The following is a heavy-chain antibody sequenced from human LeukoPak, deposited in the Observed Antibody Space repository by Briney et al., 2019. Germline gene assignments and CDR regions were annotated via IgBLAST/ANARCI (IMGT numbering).Heavy chain of an antibody. CDR3: ARDRYCSSTSCYEYYYFDY. CDR1: GGTFSSYA. V-gene: IGHV1-18*01. J-gene: IGHJ4*02. Sequence: GASVKVSCKASGGTFSSYAISWVRQAPGQGLEWMGWISAYNGNTNYAQKLQGRVTMTTDTSTSTAYMELRSLRSDDTAVYYCARDRYCSSTSCYEYYYFDYWGQGTLVTVSS. D-gene: IGHD2-2*01. CDR2: ISAYNGNT.